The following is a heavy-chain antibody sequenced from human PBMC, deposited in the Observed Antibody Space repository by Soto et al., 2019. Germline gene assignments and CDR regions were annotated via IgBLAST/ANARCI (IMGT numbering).Heavy chain of an antibody. J-gene: IGHJ4*02. CDR2: IYFGGST. D-gene: IGHD3-10*01. Sequence: EVLLVESGGGLVQPGGSLRLSCAASGFTVSSNYMTWVRQAPGKGLEWVSVIYFGGSTSYADSVKDRFTISRDNSKNTRYLQMNSLRAEDTAVYYCARGRGRVYYGSGSFLDSWGQGTLVTVSS. CDR1: GFTVSSNY. V-gene: IGHV3-66*01. CDR3: ARGRGRVYYGSGSFLDS.